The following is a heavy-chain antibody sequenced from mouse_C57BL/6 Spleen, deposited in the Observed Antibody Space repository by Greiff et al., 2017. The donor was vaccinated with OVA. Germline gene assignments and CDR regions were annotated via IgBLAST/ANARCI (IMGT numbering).Heavy chain of an antibody. CDR2: ISNLAYSI. CDR3: ARHHYYGSSYGYFDV. D-gene: IGHD1-1*01. CDR1: GFTFSDYG. Sequence: EVQLQQSGGGLVQPGGSLKLSCAASGFTFSDYGMAWVRQAPRKGPEWVAFISNLAYSIYYADTVTGRFTISRENAKNTLYLEMSSLRSEDTAMYYCARHHYYGSSYGYFDVWGTGTTVTVSS. J-gene: IGHJ1*03. V-gene: IGHV5-15*01.